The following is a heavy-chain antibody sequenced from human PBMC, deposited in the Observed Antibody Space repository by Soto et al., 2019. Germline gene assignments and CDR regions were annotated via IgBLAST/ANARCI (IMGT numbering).Heavy chain of an antibody. Sequence: ASVEVSCKASGYTFTTYTLQWLRQAPGQSLEWMGWINSGNGDTKYSQTFQGRVTITSDTSASTAYMELSSLTSEDTAVYYCTRDPGRSWFDPWGQGTLVTVSS. CDR3: TRDPGRSWFDP. D-gene: IGHD3-10*01. V-gene: IGHV1-3*01. J-gene: IGHJ5*02. CDR1: GYTFTTYT. CDR2: INSGNGDT.